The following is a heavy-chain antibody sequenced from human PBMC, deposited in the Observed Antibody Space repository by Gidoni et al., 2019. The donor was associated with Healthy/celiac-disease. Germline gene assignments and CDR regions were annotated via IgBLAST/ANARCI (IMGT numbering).Heavy chain of an antibody. J-gene: IGHJ4*02. Sequence: EVQLVESGGGLVQPGGSLRLSCAASGFTFSGYSMNWVRQAPGKGLEWVSYISSSSSTIYYADSVKGRFTISRDNAKNSLYLQMNSLRDEDTAVYYCARVPRPTTVTTNSYNRSGAGNQKDYWGQGTLVTVSS. D-gene: IGHD4-17*01. CDR2: ISSSSSTI. CDR1: GFTFSGYS. V-gene: IGHV3-48*02. CDR3: ARVPRPTTVTTNSYNRSGAGNQKDY.